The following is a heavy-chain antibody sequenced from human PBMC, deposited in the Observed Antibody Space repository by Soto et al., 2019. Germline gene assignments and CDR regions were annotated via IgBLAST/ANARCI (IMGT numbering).Heavy chain of an antibody. D-gene: IGHD6-25*01. CDR1: GGSITSSSHF. CDR2: IYFTGNT. Sequence: SETLSLTCTVSGGSITSSSHFWGWVRQPPGKGLEWIGTIYFTGNTYYTPSLKSRLTMSIDTSKNEFSPRLNSVTAADTAVYYCAGQTFTIAAASYGRSNWFDPWGPGTLVTVSS. V-gene: IGHV4-39*01. J-gene: IGHJ5*02. CDR3: AGQTFTIAAASYGRSNWFDP.